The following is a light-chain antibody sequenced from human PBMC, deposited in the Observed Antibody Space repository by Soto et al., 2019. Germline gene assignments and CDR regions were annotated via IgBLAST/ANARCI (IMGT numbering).Light chain of an antibody. J-gene: IGLJ1*01. CDR2: DND. Sequence: QSVLTQPPSVSAAPGQKVSISCSGSTSNIAKNHVSWYQRLPGTAPKLLFYDNDKRPSGIPDRFSASKSATSSTLDITGLKSGDEADYLCGAGDDTLSFHVFGNGTKVT. V-gene: IGLV1-51*01. CDR3: GAGDDTLSFHV. CDR1: TSNIAKNH.